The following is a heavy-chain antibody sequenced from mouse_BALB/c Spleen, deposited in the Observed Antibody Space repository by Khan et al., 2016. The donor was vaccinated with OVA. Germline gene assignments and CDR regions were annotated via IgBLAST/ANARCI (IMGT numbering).Heavy chain of an antibody. CDR3: ARSSLYATGARDY. D-gene: IGHD1-1*01. J-gene: IGHJ4*01. CDR1: GYTFTTYY. Sequence: QVQLQQSGPELVKPGASVRISCKASGYTFTTYYIHWMKQRPGQGIEWIGWIHPGNVTTKYSEKLEGKATLNEGKSSSTAYIQLSSRTSEDSAVYFCARSSLYATGARDYWGQGTSVTVSS. CDR2: IHPGNVTT. V-gene: IGHV1S56*01.